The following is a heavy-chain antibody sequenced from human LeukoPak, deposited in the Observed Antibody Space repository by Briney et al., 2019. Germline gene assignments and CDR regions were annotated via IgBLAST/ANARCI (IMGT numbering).Heavy chain of an antibody. J-gene: IGHJ3*02. Sequence: PGGSLRLSCAASGFTVSSNYMSWVRQAPGKGLEWVSVIYSGGSTYYADSVKGRFTISRDNSKNTLYLQMNSLRAEGAAVYYCASGVRYCSSTSCYGDAFDIWGQGTMVTVSS. D-gene: IGHD2-2*01. V-gene: IGHV3-53*01. CDR2: IYSGGST. CDR1: GFTVSSNY. CDR3: ASGVRYCSSTSCYGDAFDI.